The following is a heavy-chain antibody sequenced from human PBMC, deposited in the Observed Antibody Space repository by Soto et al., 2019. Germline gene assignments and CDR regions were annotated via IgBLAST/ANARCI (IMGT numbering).Heavy chain of an antibody. D-gene: IGHD6-13*01. CDR3: VKGGGWAAGTERLYYYGMDV. V-gene: IGHV3-64D*06. J-gene: IGHJ6*02. CDR1: GFTFSSYA. CDR2: ISSNGGST. Sequence: HPGGSLRLSCSASGFTFSSYAMHWVRQAPGKGLEYVSAISSNGGSTYYADSVKGGFTISRDNSKNTLYLQMSSLRAEDTAVYYCVKGGGWAAGTERLYYYGMDVWGQGTTVTVSS.